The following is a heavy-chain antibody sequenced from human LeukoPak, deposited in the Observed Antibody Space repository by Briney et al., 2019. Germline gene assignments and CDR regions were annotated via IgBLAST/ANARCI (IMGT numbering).Heavy chain of an antibody. CDR1: GYTLTELS. J-gene: IGHJ4*02. V-gene: IGHV1-24*01. CDR2: FDPEDGET. CDR3: ATDYYGSGSSPLTFDY. Sequence: GASVKVSCKVSGYTLTELSMHWVRQAPGKGLEWMGGFDPEDGETIYAQKFQGRVTMTEDTSTDTAYMELSSLRSEDTAVYYCATDYYGSGSSPLTFDYWGQGTLVTVSS. D-gene: IGHD3-10*01.